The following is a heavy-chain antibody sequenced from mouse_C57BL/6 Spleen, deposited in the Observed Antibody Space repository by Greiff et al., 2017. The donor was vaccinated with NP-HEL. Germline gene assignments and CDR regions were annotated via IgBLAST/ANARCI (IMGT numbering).Heavy chain of an antibody. CDR3: ARPYDYDDPWFAY. J-gene: IGHJ3*01. D-gene: IGHD2-4*01. Sequence: VQLQQSGPVLVKPGASVKMSCKASGYTFTDYYMNWVKQSHGKSLEWIGVINPYNGGTSYNQKFKGKATLTVDKSSSTAYMELNSLTSEDSAVYYCARPYDYDDPWFAYWGQGTLVTVSA. CDR2: INPYNGGT. V-gene: IGHV1-19*01. CDR1: GYTFTDYY.